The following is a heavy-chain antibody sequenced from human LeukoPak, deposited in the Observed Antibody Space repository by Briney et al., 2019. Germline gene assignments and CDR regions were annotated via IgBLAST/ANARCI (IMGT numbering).Heavy chain of an antibody. J-gene: IGHJ4*02. Sequence: PGRSLRLSCAASGFSFSSYAMHWVRQAPGKGLERVAVLSYDGVNKYYTDSVKGRFTISRDNSNNTLYLQMNSLRAEDTAVYYCARVRIAAAGPACFDYWGQGTLVTVSS. CDR1: GFSFSSYA. V-gene: IGHV3-30-3*01. CDR3: ARVRIAAAGPACFDY. D-gene: IGHD6-13*01. CDR2: LSYDGVNK.